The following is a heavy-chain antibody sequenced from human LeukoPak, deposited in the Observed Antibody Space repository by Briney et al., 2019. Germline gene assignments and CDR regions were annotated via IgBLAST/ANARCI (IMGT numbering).Heavy chain of an antibody. CDR3: ARAIYDGFDI. V-gene: IGHV3-11*01. Sequence: SGGSLRLSCATSGFTFRDYYMSWIRQAPGKGLGWVSYTSSSGRNTYYADSVKGRFTISRDNAKNSLYLQMNSLRAEDTAVYYCARAIYDGFDIWGQGKMVTVSS. CDR1: GFTFRDYY. J-gene: IGHJ3*02. D-gene: IGHD5-24*01. CDR2: TSSSGRNT.